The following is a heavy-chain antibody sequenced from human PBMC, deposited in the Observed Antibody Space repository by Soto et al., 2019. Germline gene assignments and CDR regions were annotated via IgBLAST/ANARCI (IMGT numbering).Heavy chain of an antibody. CDR3: ARIRGYDFWSGYYFPYYGMDV. V-gene: IGHV1-8*01. CDR1: GYTFTSYD. CDR2: MNPNSGNT. Sequence: QVQLVQSGAEVKKPGASVKVSCKASGYTFTSYDINWVRQATGQGLEWMGWMNPNSGNTGYAQKFQGRVTMTRNTSISTADMELSSLRSEDTAVYYCARIRGYDFWSGYYFPYYGMDVWGQGTTVTVSS. D-gene: IGHD3-3*01. J-gene: IGHJ6*02.